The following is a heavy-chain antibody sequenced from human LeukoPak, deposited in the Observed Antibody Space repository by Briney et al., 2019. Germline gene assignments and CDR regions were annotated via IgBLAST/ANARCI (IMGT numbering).Heavy chain of an antibody. CDR2: ISSNGGST. CDR1: GFTFGSYA. D-gene: IGHD4-17*01. V-gene: IGHV3-64D*06. Sequence: GGSLRPSWSASGFTFGSYAMDWVRQAPGKGLEYVSAISSNGGSTYYADSVKGRFTISRDNSKNTLYLQMSTLRAEDTAVYYCVTGTTGYFDYWGQGTLVTVSS. J-gene: IGHJ4*02. CDR3: VTGTTGYFDY.